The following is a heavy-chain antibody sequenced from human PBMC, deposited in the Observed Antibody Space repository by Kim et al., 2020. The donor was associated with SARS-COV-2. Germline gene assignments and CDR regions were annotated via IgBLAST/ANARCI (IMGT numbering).Heavy chain of an antibody. V-gene: IGHV1-8*01. CDR2: MNPNSGNT. CDR1: GYTFTSYD. Sequence: ASVKVSCKASGYTFTSYDINWVRQATGQGLEWMGWMNPNSGNTGYAQKFQGRVTMTRNTSISTAYMELSSLRSEDTAVYYCARDIRYFDWLLYSGRYYYYAMDVGGQGTTVTVSS. J-gene: IGHJ6*02. CDR3: ARDIRYFDWLLYSGRYYYYAMDV. D-gene: IGHD3-9*01.